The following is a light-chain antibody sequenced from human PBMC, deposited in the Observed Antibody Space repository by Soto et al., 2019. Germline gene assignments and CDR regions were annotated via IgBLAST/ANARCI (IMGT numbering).Light chain of an antibody. CDR2: DAS. V-gene: IGKV1-5*01. CDR1: QNINSW. J-gene: IGKJ5*01. Sequence: DIQMTQSPSTLSASVGDRVTITCRASQNINSWLAWYQQKPGKAPNLLIYDASTLESGVPSRFSGSGSGTHFTLTISGLQPEDIATYYCQQFGDLTFIFGQGTRLEI. CDR3: QQFGDLTFI.